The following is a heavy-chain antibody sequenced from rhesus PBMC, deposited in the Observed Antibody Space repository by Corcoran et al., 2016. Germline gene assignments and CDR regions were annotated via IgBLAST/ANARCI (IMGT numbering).Heavy chain of an antibody. CDR1: GGSISSNY. V-gene: IGHV4-173*01. D-gene: IGHD6-25*01. J-gene: IGHJ4*01. CDR2: IFGSGGST. CDR3: ARDRAGAAGNFDY. Sequence: QLQMQESGPGLVKPSETLSLTCAVSGGSISSNYWSWIRQPPGQGMGWIGRIFGSGGSTDYNPSLKSRVTISTDTSKNQFSLELSSVTAADTAVYYCARDRAGAAGNFDYWGQGVLVTVSS.